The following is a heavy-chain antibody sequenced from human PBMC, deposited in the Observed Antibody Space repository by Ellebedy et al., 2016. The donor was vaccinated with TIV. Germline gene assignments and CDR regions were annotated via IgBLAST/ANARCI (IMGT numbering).Heavy chain of an antibody. V-gene: IGHV1-18*04. CDR1: GYTFTDYG. CDR2: ISAYNGNT. D-gene: IGHD3-10*01. J-gene: IGHJ4*02. Sequence: AASVKVSCKASGYTFTDYGINWVRQAPGQGLEWMGWISAYNGNTNYAQKLQGRVTMTTDTSTSTAYMELRSLRSDDTAVYYCARENYGSGSYGIDYWGQGTLVTVSS. CDR3: ARENYGSGSYGIDY.